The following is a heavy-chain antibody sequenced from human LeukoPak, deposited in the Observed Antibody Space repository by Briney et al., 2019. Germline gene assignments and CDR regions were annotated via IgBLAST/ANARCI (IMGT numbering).Heavy chain of an antibody. V-gene: IGHV3-23*01. CDR1: GFTFSSYG. CDR3: ASEKDPYYYGSGSYPGWFDP. CDR2: IVPSGGTT. D-gene: IGHD3-10*01. J-gene: IGHJ5*02. Sequence: GGSLRLSCAASGFTFSSYGMNWVRQAPGKGLEWVSGIVPSGGTTYYADSVKGRFTVSRDNSKNTLYLQMNSLRADDTAVYYCASEKDPYYYGSGSYPGWFDPWGQGTLVTVSS.